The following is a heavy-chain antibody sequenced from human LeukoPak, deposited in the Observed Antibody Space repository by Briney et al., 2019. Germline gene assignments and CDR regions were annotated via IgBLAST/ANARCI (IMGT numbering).Heavy chain of an antibody. CDR2: INHSGST. D-gene: IGHD4-17*01. CDR1: GGSFSGYY. Sequence: SETLSLTCAVYGGSFSGYYWSWIRQPPGKGLEWIGEINHSGSTNYNPSLKSRVTISVDTSKNQFSLKLSSVTAADTAVYYCARLISTVITNYFDYWGQGTLVTVSS. CDR3: ARLISTVITNYFDY. V-gene: IGHV4-34*01. J-gene: IGHJ4*02.